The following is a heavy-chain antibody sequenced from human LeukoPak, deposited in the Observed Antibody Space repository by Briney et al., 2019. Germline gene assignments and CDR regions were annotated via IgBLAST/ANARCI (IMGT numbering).Heavy chain of an antibody. CDR3: AKREGGSCYSQ. CDR2: ISATGGST. Sequence: GGSLRLSCAASGFTFNIYAMSWVRQGPGKGLEWVSFISATGGSTYYADSVKGRFTISRDNSKNTLYLQMNSLRAEDTAVYYCAKREGGSCYSQWGQGTLVTVSS. CDR1: GFTFNIYA. D-gene: IGHD2-15*01. V-gene: IGHV3-23*01. J-gene: IGHJ4*02.